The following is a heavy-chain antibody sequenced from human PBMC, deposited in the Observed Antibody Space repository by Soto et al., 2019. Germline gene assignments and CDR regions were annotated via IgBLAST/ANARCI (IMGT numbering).Heavy chain of an antibody. CDR2: INPGSGVT. CDR1: GYSFTKYH. D-gene: IGHD1-1*01. V-gene: IGHV1-2*02. CDR3: ARVAGHKNARFDT. Sequence: ASVKVSCKASGYSFTKYHMHWVRQAPGQGLEWMGWINPGSGVTNQAQKFQGRVTMTRDTSITTTYMELNSLTSDDTAVYYCARVAGHKNARFDTWGQGTLVTVSS. J-gene: IGHJ4*02.